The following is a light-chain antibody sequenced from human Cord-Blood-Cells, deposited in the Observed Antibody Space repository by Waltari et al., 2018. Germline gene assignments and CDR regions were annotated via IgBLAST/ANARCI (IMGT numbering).Light chain of an antibody. CDR3: QQRSNWPIT. V-gene: IGKV3-11*01. CDR1: QSVNSY. J-gene: IGKJ5*01. Sequence: EIVLTQSPATLSLSPGERATLSCRASQSVNSYLAWYQQKPGQAPRLLIYDASNRATGIPARFSGSGSGTDFTLTISSLEPEDFAVYYWQQRSNWPITFGQGTRLEIK. CDR2: DAS.